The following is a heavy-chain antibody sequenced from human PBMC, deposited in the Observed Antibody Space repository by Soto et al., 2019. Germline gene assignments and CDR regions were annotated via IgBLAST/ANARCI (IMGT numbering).Heavy chain of an antibody. D-gene: IGHD3-10*01. J-gene: IGHJ1*01. CDR1: GYAFSHYG. CDR2: IIPIFGTA. CDR3: ARYQMGYGEYGFAH. V-gene: IGHV1-69*13. Sequence: GDAVQASCKASGYAFSHYGISWVRQAPGQGLEWMGGIIPIFGTANYAQKFQGRVTITADESTSTAYMELSSLRSEDTAVYYCARYQMGYGEYGFAHWGQG.